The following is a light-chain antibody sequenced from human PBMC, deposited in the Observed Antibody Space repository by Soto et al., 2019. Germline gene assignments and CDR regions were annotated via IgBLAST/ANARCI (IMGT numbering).Light chain of an antibody. J-gene: IGKJ2*01. V-gene: IGKV3-11*01. Sequence: EIVLTQSPDTLSLSPGEGATLSCRASQDVSVSLVWYQQRPGQAPRLLIHDATNRATGIPARFSGSGSGTDFTLTIGSLEPEDSAVYSCQQRASWPFTFGQGTKVESK. CDR2: DAT. CDR1: QDVSVS. CDR3: QQRASWPFT.